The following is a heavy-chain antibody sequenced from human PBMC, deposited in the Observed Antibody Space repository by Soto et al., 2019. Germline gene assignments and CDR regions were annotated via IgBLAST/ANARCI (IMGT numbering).Heavy chain of an antibody. V-gene: IGHV3-9*01. CDR3: AKPVKSGTTLISIFGAFDI. CDR2: ISWNSGSI. D-gene: IGHD1-7*01. J-gene: IGHJ3*02. CDR1: GFTFDDYA. Sequence: GGSLRLSCAASGFTFDDYAMHWVRQAPGKGLEWVSGISWNSGSIGYADSVKGRFTISRDNAKNSLYLQMNSLRAEDTALYYCAKPVKSGTTLISIFGAFDIWGQGTMVTVSS.